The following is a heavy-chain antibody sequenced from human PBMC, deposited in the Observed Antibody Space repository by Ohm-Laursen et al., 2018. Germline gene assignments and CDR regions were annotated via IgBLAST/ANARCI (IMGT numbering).Heavy chain of an antibody. D-gene: IGHD4-17*01. CDR1: GGSISSSRYY. V-gene: IGHV4-61*01. J-gene: IGHJ4*02. CDR3: ARAPMDYGPSWV. CDR2: IYYSGST. Sequence: SDTLSLTCTVSGGSISSSRYYWSWIRQPPGKGLEWIGYIYYSGSTNYNPSLKSRVTISVDTSKNQFSLKLTSVTAADTAVYYCARAPMDYGPSWVWGQGTLVTVSS.